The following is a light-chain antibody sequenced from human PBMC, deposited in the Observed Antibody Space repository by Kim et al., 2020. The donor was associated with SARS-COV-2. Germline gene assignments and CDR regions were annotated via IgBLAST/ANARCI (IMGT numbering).Light chain of an antibody. J-gene: IGKJ1*01. CDR3: QQYNDYPWT. Sequence: ASVGDGVTLTCRASQNIGGWLSWFQHRAGEAPKLLIFKASRLESGVPSRFSGGGSGTVFTLTISSLQSDDFGTYYCQQYNDYPWTFGQGTKVDIK. CDR1: QNIGGW. V-gene: IGKV1-5*03. CDR2: KAS.